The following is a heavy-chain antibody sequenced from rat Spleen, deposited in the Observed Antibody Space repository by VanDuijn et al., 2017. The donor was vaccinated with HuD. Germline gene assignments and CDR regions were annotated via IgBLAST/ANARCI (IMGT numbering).Heavy chain of an antibody. CDR3: TRGGNYDFDY. D-gene: IGHD1-10*01. CDR1: GFTFSDFY. Sequence: EVQLVESGGGLVQPGRSLKLSCAASGFTFSDFYMAWVRQAPTKGLEWVATISYDSISTYYRDSVKGRFTISRDNAKSTLYLQMSNLRSEDTATYYCTRGGNYDFDYWGLGVMVTVSS. V-gene: IGHV5-7*01. J-gene: IGHJ2*01. CDR2: ISYDSIST.